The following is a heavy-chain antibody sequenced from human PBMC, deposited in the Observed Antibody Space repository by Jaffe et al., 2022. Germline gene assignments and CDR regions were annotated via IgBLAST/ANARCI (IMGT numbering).Heavy chain of an antibody. CDR2: IYHSGST. Sequence: QVQLQESGPGLVKPSETLSLTCAVSGYSISSGYYWGWIRQPPGKGLEWIGSIYHSGSTYYNPSLKSRVTISVDTSKNQFSLKLSSVTAADTAVYYCARGNYWNDYVWGSYPYDAFDIWGQGTMVTVSS. CDR1: GYSISSGYY. CDR3: ARGNYWNDYVWGSYPYDAFDI. V-gene: IGHV4-38-2*01. J-gene: IGHJ3*02. D-gene: IGHD3-16*01.